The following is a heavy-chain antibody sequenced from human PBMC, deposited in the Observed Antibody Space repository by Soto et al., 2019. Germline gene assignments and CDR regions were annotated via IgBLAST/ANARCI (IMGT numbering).Heavy chain of an antibody. J-gene: IGHJ4*02. CDR2: IYYSGST. Sequence: PSETLSLTCTVSGGSISSSSYYWGWIRQPPGKGLEWIGSIYYSGSTYYNPSLKSRVTISVDTSKNQFSLKLSSVTAADTAVYYCARAGKKITMIPFDYWAREPWSPSPQ. CDR3: ARAGKKITMIPFDY. V-gene: IGHV4-39*01. CDR1: GGSISSSSYY. D-gene: IGHD3-22*01.